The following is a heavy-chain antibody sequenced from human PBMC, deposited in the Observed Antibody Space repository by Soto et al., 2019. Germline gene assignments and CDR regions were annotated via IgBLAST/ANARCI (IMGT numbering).Heavy chain of an antibody. J-gene: IGHJ3*02. D-gene: IGHD3-3*01. CDR2: ISGSGGST. Sequence: EVQLLESGGGLVQPGGSLRLSCAASGFTFSSYAMSWVRQAPGKGLEWVSAISGSGGSTYYADSVKGRFTISRDNSKNTLYLQMNGLRAEDTAVYYCAKPGLTIFGVEDAFDIWGQGTMVTVSS. V-gene: IGHV3-23*01. CDR1: GFTFSSYA. CDR3: AKPGLTIFGVEDAFDI.